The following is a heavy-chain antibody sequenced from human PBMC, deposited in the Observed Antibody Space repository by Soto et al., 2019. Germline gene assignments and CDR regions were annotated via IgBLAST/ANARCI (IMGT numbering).Heavy chain of an antibody. Sequence: SETLSLTCTVSGGSISSGGYYWSWIRQHPGKGLEWIGYIYYSGSTYYNPSLKSRVTISVDTSKNQFSLKLSSVTAADSAVYNCARDIVYYDSSGYPTSPSPGFFDIGGKGKMVTASS. V-gene: IGHV4-31*03. CDR1: GGSISSGGYY. CDR3: ARDIVYYDSSGYPTSPSPGFFDI. J-gene: IGHJ3*02. D-gene: IGHD3-22*01. CDR2: IYYSGST.